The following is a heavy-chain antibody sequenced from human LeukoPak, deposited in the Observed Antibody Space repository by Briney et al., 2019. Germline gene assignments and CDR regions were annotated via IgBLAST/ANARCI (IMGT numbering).Heavy chain of an antibody. CDR3: ARPPDADSFYLDL. Sequence: GESLKISCKGSGYSFTNYWIGWVRQMPGKGLEWMGIIYPGDSDTRYSPSFQGQVTISADTSISTSYLQWSSLRASDTAMYYFARPPDADSFYLDLRGQGTLVTVSS. J-gene: IGHJ4*02. D-gene: IGHD3-16*02. CDR1: GYSFTNYW. CDR2: IYPGDSDT. V-gene: IGHV5-51*01.